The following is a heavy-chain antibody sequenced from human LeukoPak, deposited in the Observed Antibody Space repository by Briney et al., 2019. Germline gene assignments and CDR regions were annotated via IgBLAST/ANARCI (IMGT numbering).Heavy chain of an antibody. CDR3: ARTQRPDYYDSSGPIDY. D-gene: IGHD3-22*01. V-gene: IGHV1-69*13. J-gene: IGHJ4*02. CDR1: GGTFSSYA. Sequence: ASVKVSCKASGGTFSSYAISWVRQAPGQGLEWMGGIIPIFGTANYAQKFQGRVTITADESTSTAYMELSSLRSEDTAVCYCARTQRPDYYDSSGPIDYWGQGTLVTVSS. CDR2: IIPIFGTA.